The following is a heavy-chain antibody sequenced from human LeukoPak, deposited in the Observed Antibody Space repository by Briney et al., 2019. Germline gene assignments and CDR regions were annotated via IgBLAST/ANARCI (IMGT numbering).Heavy chain of an antibody. D-gene: IGHD1-14*01. CDR3: AKGGISVASSKYYYMDV. CDR2: ITWDAGSA. Sequence: QPGGSLRLSCAASGFILDDYAMHWVRQAPGKALEGVSLITWDAGSAYYADSVKGRFTISRDNSKYSLFLQMNSLRAEDTALYYCAKGGISVASSKYYYMDVWGKGTTVTVSS. CDR1: GFILDDYA. J-gene: IGHJ6*03. V-gene: IGHV3-43D*03.